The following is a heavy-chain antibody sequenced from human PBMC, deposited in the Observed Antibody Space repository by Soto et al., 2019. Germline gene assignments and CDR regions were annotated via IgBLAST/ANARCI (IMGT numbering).Heavy chain of an antibody. CDR3: SRVGCSNSKCYTRGMDV. J-gene: IGHJ6*02. CDR2: IYSDGTT. CDR1: GGSISGYY. V-gene: IGHV4-4*07. D-gene: IGHD2-2*01. Sequence: ETLSLTCTVSGGSISGYYWSWVRQPAGKGLEWVGRIYSDGTTNYSPSLKSRVTMSLDTSKDQFSLHLNSVTAADTAVYYCSRVGCSNSKCYTRGMDVWGQGTTVTVSS.